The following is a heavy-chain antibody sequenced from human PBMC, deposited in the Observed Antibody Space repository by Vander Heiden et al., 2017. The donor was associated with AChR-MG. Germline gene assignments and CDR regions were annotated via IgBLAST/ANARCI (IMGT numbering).Heavy chain of an antibody. CDR3: ARGTILAAAEGNWFDP. Sequence: QVQLQESGPGLVKPSETLSLTCTVSGGPISSYYWSWIRQPPGKGLEWIGYIYYSGSTNYNPSLKSRVTISVDTSKNQFSLKLSSVTAADTAVYYCARGTILAAAEGNWFDPWGQGTLVTVSS. D-gene: IGHD6-13*01. CDR1: GGPISSYY. CDR2: IYYSGST. J-gene: IGHJ5*02. V-gene: IGHV4-59*01.